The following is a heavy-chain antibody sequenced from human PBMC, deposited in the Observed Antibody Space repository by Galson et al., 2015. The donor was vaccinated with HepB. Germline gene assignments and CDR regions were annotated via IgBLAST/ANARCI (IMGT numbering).Heavy chain of an antibody. V-gene: IGHV4-59*12. CDR3: AGGELRLLETTQYGMDV. D-gene: IGHD3-3*01. CDR2: IYYSGST. J-gene: IGHJ6*02. CDR1: GGSISSYY. Sequence: SETLSLTCAVYGGSISSYYWSWIRQPPGKGLEWIGYIYYSGSTNYNPSLKSRVTISVDTSKNQFSLKLSSVTAADTAVYYCAGGELRLLETTQYGMDVWGQGTTVTVSS.